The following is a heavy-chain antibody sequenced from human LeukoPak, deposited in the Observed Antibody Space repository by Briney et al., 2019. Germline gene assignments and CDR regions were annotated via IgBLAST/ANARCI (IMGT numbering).Heavy chain of an antibody. Sequence: PPETLSLTCTVSGGSISSSSYYWSWIRQPAGKGLEWIGRFYTSGSTNYNPSLKSRVTMSIDTSQNQFSLKLSSVTAADTAVYYCAKIRLDENYYYYYMDVWGKGTTVTVSS. J-gene: IGHJ6*03. CDR3: AKIRLDENYYYYYMDV. CDR1: GGSISSSSYY. D-gene: IGHD3-16*01. V-gene: IGHV4-61*02. CDR2: FYTSGST.